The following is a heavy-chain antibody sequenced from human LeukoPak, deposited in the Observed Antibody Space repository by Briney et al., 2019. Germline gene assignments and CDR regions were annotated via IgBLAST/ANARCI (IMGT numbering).Heavy chain of an antibody. V-gene: IGHV4-4*07. J-gene: IGHJ3*02. D-gene: IGHD2-2*01. CDR2: IYTSGST. CDR3: ARALGYCSSTSCRGAFDI. Sequence: SETLSLTCTVSGGSISSYYWSWIRQPAGKGLEWIGRIYTSGSTNYNPSLKSRVTMSVATSKNKFSLKLNSVTAADTAVYYCARALGYCSSTSCRGAFDIWGQGTMVTVSS. CDR1: GGSISSYY.